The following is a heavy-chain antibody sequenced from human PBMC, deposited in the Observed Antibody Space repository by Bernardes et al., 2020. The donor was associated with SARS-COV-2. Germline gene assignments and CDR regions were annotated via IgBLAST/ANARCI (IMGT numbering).Heavy chain of an antibody. J-gene: IGHJ4*02. CDR2: TYTSGTT. CDR1: GIAVGGNF. V-gene: IGHV3-66*02. CDR3: TRGPNSDS. Sequence: GRSLRLSCAVSGIAVGGNFMSWVRQAPGKGLEWVSGTYTSGTTYYADSVKGRFTVSRDIPKNMVYLQMNSLRSEDAAVYYCTRGPNSDSWGQGTLVIVSS.